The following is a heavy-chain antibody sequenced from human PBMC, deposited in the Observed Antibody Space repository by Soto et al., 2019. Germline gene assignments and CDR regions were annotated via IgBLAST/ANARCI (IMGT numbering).Heavy chain of an antibody. CDR2: IIPMFGTA. J-gene: IGHJ4*02. D-gene: IGHD5-18*01. CDR1: GGTFSTYG. V-gene: IGHV1-69*12. Sequence: QVQLVQSGGEVKKPESAGKVSWKAPGGTFSTYGISWVRQAPGQGLEWMGGIIPMFGTANYAQRFQDRVTITADESTNTVYMELSSLRAEDTAVYFCASGIQLWLRRINNGYSGWGQGTLVTVFS. CDR3: ASGIQLWLRRINNGYSG.